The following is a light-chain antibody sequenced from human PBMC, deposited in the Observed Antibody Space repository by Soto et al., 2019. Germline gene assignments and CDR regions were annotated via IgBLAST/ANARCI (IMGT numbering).Light chain of an antibody. CDR3: QQYYRVPWT. Sequence: DIVMTQSPDSLAVSLGERATINCKSSQSILYISKNKNYLAWYQQKPGQPPKLLIHWASTRESGVPDRFSGSGSGTDFTLTISSLQAEDVAVYYCQQYYRVPWTFGQGTKVEIK. CDR2: WAS. CDR1: QSILYISKNKNY. V-gene: IGKV4-1*01. J-gene: IGKJ1*01.